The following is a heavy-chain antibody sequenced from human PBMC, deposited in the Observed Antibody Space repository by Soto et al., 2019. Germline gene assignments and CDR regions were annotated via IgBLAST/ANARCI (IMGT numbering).Heavy chain of an antibody. V-gene: IGHV3-7*03. D-gene: IGHD6-19*01. CDR1: GFTFSSYW. CDR2: IKQDGSEK. CDR3: AREESVAGEDYYYYGMDV. J-gene: IGHJ6*02. Sequence: GASLRLSCAASGFTFSSYWMSWVRQAPGKGLEWVANIKQDGSEKYYVDSVKGRFTISRDNAKNSLYLQMNSLRAEDTAVYYCAREESVAGEDYYYYGMDVWGQGTTVTVSS.